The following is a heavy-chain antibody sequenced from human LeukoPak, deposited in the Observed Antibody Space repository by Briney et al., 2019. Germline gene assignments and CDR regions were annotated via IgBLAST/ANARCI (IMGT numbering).Heavy chain of an antibody. CDR3: ARDYKYAFDN. J-gene: IGHJ4*02. CDR2: IGIDSGNT. V-gene: IGHV3-11*06. D-gene: IGHD5-24*01. Sequence: GGSLRLSCAASGFTFSDYSMSWVRQAPGKGLEWISYIGIDSGNTNYADSAKGRFTISGDKAKNSLYLQMNSLRVEDTAVYYCARDYKYAFDNWGQGTLVTVSS. CDR1: GFTFSDYS.